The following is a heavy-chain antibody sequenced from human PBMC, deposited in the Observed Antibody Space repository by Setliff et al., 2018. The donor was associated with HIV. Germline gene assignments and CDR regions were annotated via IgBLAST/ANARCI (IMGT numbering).Heavy chain of an antibody. V-gene: IGHV2-5*02. CDR3: AHQELGYCSGGSCPPPHAFDV. CDR1: GFSLSTRGVG. J-gene: IGHJ3*01. D-gene: IGHD2-15*01. CDR2: IYWDDDK. Sequence: SGPTLVNPPQTLTLTCTFSGFSLSTRGVGVGWIRQPPGKALEWLALIYWDDDKRYNPSLKTRLTITKDTSKNQVVLTMTNMDPVDTATYYCAHQELGYCSGGSCPPPHAFDVWGQGTMVT.